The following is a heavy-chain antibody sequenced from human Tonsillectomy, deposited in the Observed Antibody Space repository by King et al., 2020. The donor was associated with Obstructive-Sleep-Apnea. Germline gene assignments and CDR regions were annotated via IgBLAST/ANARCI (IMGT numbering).Heavy chain of an antibody. D-gene: IGHD6-19*01. CDR1: GGSISSGNYY. J-gene: IGHJ4*02. V-gene: IGHV4-39*07. Sequence: QLQESGPGLVKPSETLSLTCSVSGGSISSGNYYWGWIRQPPGKGLEWIGSVLYSGSTNYNPSLMSRVTISVDPSKNQFSLKLPYVTAADTAVYYCARDGGIAVAGYIDYWGQGTLVTVSS. CDR3: ARDGGIAVAGYIDY. CDR2: VLYSGST.